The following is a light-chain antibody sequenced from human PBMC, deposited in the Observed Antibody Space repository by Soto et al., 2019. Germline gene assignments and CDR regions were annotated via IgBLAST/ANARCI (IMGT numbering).Light chain of an antibody. CDR3: QQYNSYSGWT. Sequence: DIQMTQSPSTLSASVGDRVTITCRASQSISSWLAWYQQKPGKAPKLLIYDASSLESGVPSRFSGSGSGTEFTLNISSLQPDDFATYYCQQYNSYSGWTFGQGTKVEIK. V-gene: IGKV1-5*01. CDR2: DAS. CDR1: QSISSW. J-gene: IGKJ1*01.